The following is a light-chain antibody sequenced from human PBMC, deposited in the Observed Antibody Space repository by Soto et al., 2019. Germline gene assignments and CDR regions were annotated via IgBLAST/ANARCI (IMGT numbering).Light chain of an antibody. Sequence: QSALTQPASVSGSPGQSITISCTGTSSDVGGYKYVSWYQQHPGKAPKLMIYDVSNRPSGVSNRFSGSKSGNTASLTISGLQAEDEADYYCSSYTSTTTEVFGGGTKLTVI. J-gene: IGLJ2*01. CDR3: SSYTSTTTEV. CDR2: DVS. V-gene: IGLV2-14*01. CDR1: SSDVGGYKY.